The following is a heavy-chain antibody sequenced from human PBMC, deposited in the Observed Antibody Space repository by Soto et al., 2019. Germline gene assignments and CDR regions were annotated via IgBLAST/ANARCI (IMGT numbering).Heavy chain of an antibody. D-gene: IGHD6-19*01. CDR3: ARLFSGAVAGFRWFDP. CDR1: GGSFSGYY. V-gene: IGHV4-34*01. Sequence: SETLSLTCAVYGGSFSGYYWSWIRQPPGKGLEWIGEINHSGSTNYNPSLKSRVAISVDTSKNQFSLKLSSVTAADTAVYYCARLFSGAVAGFRWFDPWGQGTLVTVSS. J-gene: IGHJ5*02. CDR2: INHSGST.